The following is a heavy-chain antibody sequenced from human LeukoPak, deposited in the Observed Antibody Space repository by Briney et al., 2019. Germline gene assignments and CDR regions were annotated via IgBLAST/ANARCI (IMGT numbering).Heavy chain of an antibody. V-gene: IGHV1-8*01. Sequence: ASLTLSCTASGYTFISDDINWGRQAPGEGLEWRGWMNSNSGSTGYAQKFQGRVTMTRDTSINTAYMELNSLRSEDTAVYYCARDLYCSGGSCHSPAGRTYDYWGQGTLVTVSS. CDR2: MNSNSGST. J-gene: IGHJ4*02. CDR1: GYTFISDD. D-gene: IGHD2-15*01. CDR3: ARDLYCSGGSCHSPAGRTYDY.